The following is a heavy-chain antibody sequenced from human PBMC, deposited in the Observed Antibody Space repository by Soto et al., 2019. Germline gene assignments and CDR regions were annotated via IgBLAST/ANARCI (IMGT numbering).Heavy chain of an antibody. CDR2: IIPIFGTA. D-gene: IGHD3-10*01. J-gene: IGHJ5*02. V-gene: IGHV1-69*01. Sequence: QVQLVQSGAEVKKPGSSVKVSCKSSGGTFSSYAISWVRQAPGQGLGWMGGIIPIFGTANYAQKFQGRVTISANQSTRTANLELSILRSEDTAVYYRARVVWFGERSAGGGWFDPWGQGTLVTVSS. CDR3: ARVVWFGERSAGGGWFDP. CDR1: GGTFSSYA.